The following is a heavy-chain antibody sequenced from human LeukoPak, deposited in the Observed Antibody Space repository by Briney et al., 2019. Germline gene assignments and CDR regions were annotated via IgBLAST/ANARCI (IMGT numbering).Heavy chain of an antibody. J-gene: IGHJ3*01. Sequence: GGSLRLSCATSGFTFSTSDMHWVRQAPGKGLEWVSFIQYDGSRKNYVDSVKGRFTISRDNSKNTLYLQMFGLRPEDTAVYFCAKDLILWGQGTVVTVSS. CDR3: AKDLIL. CDR1: GFTFSTSD. CDR2: IQYDGSRK. V-gene: IGHV3-30*02.